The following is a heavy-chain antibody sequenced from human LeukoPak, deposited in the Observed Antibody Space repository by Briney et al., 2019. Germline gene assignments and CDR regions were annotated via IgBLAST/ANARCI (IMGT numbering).Heavy chain of an antibody. CDR2: IIPIFGTA. Sequence: ASVKVSCKASGGTFSSYAISWVRQAPGQGLEWMGGIIPIFGTANYAQKFQGRVTITADGSTSTAYMELSSLRSEDTAVYYCARGVRGSGYEYYFDYWGQGTLVTVSS. D-gene: IGHD5-12*01. CDR1: GGTFSSYA. V-gene: IGHV1-69*13. J-gene: IGHJ4*02. CDR3: ARGVRGSGYEYYFDY.